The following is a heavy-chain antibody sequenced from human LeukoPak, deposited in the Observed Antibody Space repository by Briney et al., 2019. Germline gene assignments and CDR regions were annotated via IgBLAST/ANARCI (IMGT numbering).Heavy chain of an antibody. CDR2: IIPIFGTA. CDR1: GGTFSSYA. D-gene: IGHD6-6*01. CDR3: ARKTGSSSVLYYYYGMDV. J-gene: IGHJ6*02. Sequence: SVKVSCKASGGTFSSYAISWVRQAPGQGLEWMGGIIPIFGTANYAQKFQGGVTITADESTSTAYMELSSLRSEDTAVYYCARKTGSSSVLYYYYGMDVWGQGTTVTVSS. V-gene: IGHV1-69*13.